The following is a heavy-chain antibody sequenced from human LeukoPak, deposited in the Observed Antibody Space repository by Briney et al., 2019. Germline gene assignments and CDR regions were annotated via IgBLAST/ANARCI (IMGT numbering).Heavy chain of an antibody. CDR2: ISGSGGST. CDR1: GFTFSSYA. V-gene: IGHV3-23*01. CDR3: ARGGSYLSAFDI. J-gene: IGHJ3*02. D-gene: IGHD1-26*01. Sequence: PGGSLRLACAASGFTFSSYAMSWARQAPGKGLEWVSAISGSGGSTYYADSVKGRFTISRDNSKNTLYLQMNSLRAEDTAVYYFARGGSYLSAFDIWGQGTMVTVSS.